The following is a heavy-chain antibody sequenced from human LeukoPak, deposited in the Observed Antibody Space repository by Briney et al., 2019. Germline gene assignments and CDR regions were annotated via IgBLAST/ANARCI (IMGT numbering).Heavy chain of an antibody. CDR3: ARDKGSGWFYFDY. V-gene: IGHV3-23*01. D-gene: IGHD6-19*01. J-gene: IGHJ4*02. CDR1: EFTFNYYA. CDR2: ISGSGGTP. Sequence: GGSLRLSCAASEFTFNYYAMNWVRQAPGKGLEWVSAISGSGGTPYYADSVKGRFTISRDNSKNTLYLQMNSLRAEDTAVYYCARDKGSGWFYFDYWGQGTLVTVSS.